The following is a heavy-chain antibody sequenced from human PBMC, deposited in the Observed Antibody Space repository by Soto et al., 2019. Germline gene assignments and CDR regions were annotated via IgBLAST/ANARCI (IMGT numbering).Heavy chain of an antibody. CDR2: FDPEGGET. V-gene: IGHV1-24*01. CDR3: ATDIVGATDAFDI. Sequence: ASVKVSCKVSGYTLTELSMHWVRQAPGKGLEWMGGFDPEGGETIYAQKFQGRVTMTEDTSTDTAYMELSSLRSEDTAVYYGATDIVGATDAFDIWGQGTMVTVSS. J-gene: IGHJ3*02. D-gene: IGHD1-26*01. CDR1: GYTLTELS.